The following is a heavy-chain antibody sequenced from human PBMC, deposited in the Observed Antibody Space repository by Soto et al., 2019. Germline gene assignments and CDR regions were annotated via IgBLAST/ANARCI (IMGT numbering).Heavy chain of an antibody. J-gene: IGHJ6*02. CDR2: INGGNGNT. V-gene: IGHV1-3*01. CDR1: GYSFSTHP. D-gene: IGHD1-1*01. CDR3: ARGKGMEENYYYYGMDV. Sequence: SAKVSFRASGYSFSTHPIHWVRQAPVQGLEWMGWINGGNGNTKYSQKFRDRVTITRDASASTGYMELSSLRSEDTAVYYCARGKGMEENYYYYGMDVWGQGTKVTVSS.